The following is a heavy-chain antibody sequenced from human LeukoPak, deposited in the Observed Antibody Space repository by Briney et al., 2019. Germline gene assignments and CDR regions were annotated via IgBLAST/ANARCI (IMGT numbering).Heavy chain of an antibody. D-gene: IGHD4-17*01. CDR1: GGSFSGYY. V-gene: IGHV4-34*01. CDR2: INHSGST. Sequence: SETLSLTCAAYGGSFSGYYWSWIRQPPGKGLEWIGEINHSGSTNYNPSLKSRVTISVDTSKNQFSLKLSSVTAADTAVYYCASLTTVTTLFVDVWGQGTTVTVSS. J-gene: IGHJ6*02. CDR3: ASLTTVTTLFVDV.